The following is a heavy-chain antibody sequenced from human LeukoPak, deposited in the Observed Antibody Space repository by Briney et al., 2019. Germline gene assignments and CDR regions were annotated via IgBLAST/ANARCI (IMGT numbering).Heavy chain of an antibody. V-gene: IGHV4-38-2*02. J-gene: IGHJ4*02. Sequence: SETLSLTCAVSGYSISSGNYWGWIRQPPGKVLEWFGNIYYTGSTYYNPSLKSRVTISIDTSMNQSSLKLTSVTAADTAVYYCGREVGYSNYDSHWGQGSLVTVSS. CDR2: IYYTGST. D-gene: IGHD4-11*01. CDR1: GYSISSGNY. CDR3: GREVGYSNYDSH.